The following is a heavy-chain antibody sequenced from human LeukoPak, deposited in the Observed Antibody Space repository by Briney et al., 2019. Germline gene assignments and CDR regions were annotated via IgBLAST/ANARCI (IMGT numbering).Heavy chain of an antibody. CDR2: IYSSGTT. Sequence: SETPSLTCSVAGGSVSSYFWSWIRQPAGKGLEWIGRIYSSGTTNYNPSLKSRVTMSVDTSKNQFSLKLNSVTAADTAVYYCARGPRSGHHDYWGQGVLVTVSS. CDR1: GGSVSSYF. D-gene: IGHD6-19*01. J-gene: IGHJ4*02. CDR3: ARGPRSGHHDY. V-gene: IGHV4-4*07.